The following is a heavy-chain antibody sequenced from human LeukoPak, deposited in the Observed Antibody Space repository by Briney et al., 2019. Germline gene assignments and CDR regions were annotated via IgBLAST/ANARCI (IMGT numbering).Heavy chain of an antibody. CDR3: TTDREVTPDFDY. D-gene: IGHD2-21*02. CDR2: IKSKTDGGTT. V-gene: IGHV3-15*01. Sequence: GGSLRLSCAASGFTFSNAWMSWFRQAPGKGLEWVGRIKSKTDGGTTDYAAPVKGRFTISRDDSKNTLYLQMNSLKTEDTAVYYCTTDREVTPDFDYWGQGTLVTVSS. J-gene: IGHJ4*02. CDR1: GFTFSNAW.